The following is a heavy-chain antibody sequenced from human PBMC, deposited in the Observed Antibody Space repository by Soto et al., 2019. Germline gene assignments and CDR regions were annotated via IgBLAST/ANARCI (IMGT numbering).Heavy chain of an antibody. J-gene: IGHJ4*02. V-gene: IGHV3-23*01. Sequence: GGSLRLSCAASGFTFSSYAMSWVRRAPGKGLEWVSAISGSGGSTYYADSVKGRFTVSRDNSKNTLYLQMNSLRAEDTAVYYCAKVTYYDILTGYYISYYFDYWGQGTLVTVSS. CDR2: ISGSGGST. D-gene: IGHD3-9*01. CDR1: GFTFSSYA. CDR3: AKVTYYDILTGYYISYYFDY.